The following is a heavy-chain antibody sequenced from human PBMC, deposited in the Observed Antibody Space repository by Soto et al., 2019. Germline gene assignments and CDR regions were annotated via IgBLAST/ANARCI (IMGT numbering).Heavy chain of an antibody. CDR2: ISAYNGNT. D-gene: IGHD2-15*01. CDR3: GSWLCSGGSCAHLGIWNWFDP. Sequence: ASVKVSCKASGYTFTSYGISWVRQAPGQGLEWMGWISAYNGNTNYAQKLQGRVTMTTDTSTSTAYLELRSLSFDDTAVYYCGSWLCSGGSCAHLGIWNWFDPWGQGTLVTVSS. V-gene: IGHV1-18*01. J-gene: IGHJ5*02. CDR1: GYTFTSYG.